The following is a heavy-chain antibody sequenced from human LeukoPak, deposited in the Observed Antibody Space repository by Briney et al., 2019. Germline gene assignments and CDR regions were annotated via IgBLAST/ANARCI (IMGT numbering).Heavy chain of an antibody. J-gene: IGHJ4*02. CDR1: GGSFSGYY. D-gene: IGHD2-2*01. Sequence: SETLSLTCAVYGGSFSGYYWSWIRQPPGKGLEWIGEIKHSGSTNYNPSLKSRVTISVDTSKNQFSLKLSSVTAADTAVYYCARGRYCSSTSCASRIFDYWGQGTLVTVSS. V-gene: IGHV4-34*01. CDR2: IKHSGST. CDR3: ARGRYCSSTSCASRIFDY.